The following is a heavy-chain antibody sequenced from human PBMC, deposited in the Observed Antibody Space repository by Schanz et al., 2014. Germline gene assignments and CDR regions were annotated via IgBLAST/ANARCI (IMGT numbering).Heavy chain of an antibody. D-gene: IGHD6-13*01. CDR3: ARGLIAAAGGAFDY. V-gene: IGHV3-23*04. CDR1: GLTFTSAW. Sequence: VQLVESGGGLVKPGGSLRLSCATSGLTFTSAWMSWVRQAPGKGLEWVSAMNESHSTIYYADSVRGRFTMSRDNSKNTLYLQMNSLRAGDAAVYYCARGLIAAAGGAFDYWGQGTLVAVSA. J-gene: IGHJ4*02. CDR2: MNESHSTI.